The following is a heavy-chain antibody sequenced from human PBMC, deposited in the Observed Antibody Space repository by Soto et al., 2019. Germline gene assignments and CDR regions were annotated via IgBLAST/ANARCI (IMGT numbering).Heavy chain of an antibody. CDR2: IYHSGST. CDR3: AGRSSLASVQVYFGEISNYNWFDP. J-gene: IGHJ5*02. V-gene: IGHV4-39*01. D-gene: IGHD3-10*01. CDR1: NGSISSAIYY. Sequence: QLQLQESGPGLVKPSETLSLTCTVSNGSISSAIYYWGWIRQPPGKGLEWIGSIYHSGSTYYNPSLLGRVTISVDTSKTPFSLKLSSVTAADTAVYFCAGRSSLASVQVYFGEISNYNWFDPWGQGTLVTVSS.